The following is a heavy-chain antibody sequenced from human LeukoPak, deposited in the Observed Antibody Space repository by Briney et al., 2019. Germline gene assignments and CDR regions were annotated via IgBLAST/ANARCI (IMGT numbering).Heavy chain of an antibody. J-gene: IGHJ6*02. CDR2: ISYDGSNK. Sequence: GGSLRLSCAASGFTFSSYAMHWVRQAPGKGLEWVAVISYDGSNKYYADSVKGRFTISRDNSKNTLYLQMNSLRAEDTAVYYCAKVVWSGPYYYGMDVWGQGTTVTVSS. D-gene: IGHD2-21*01. V-gene: IGHV3-30*04. CDR1: GFTFSSYA. CDR3: AKVVWSGPYYYGMDV.